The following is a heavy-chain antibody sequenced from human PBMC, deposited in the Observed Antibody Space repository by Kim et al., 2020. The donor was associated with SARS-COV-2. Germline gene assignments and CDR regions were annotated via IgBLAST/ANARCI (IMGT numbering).Heavy chain of an antibody. V-gene: IGHV6-1*01. D-gene: IGHD5-18*01. J-gene: IGHJ4*02. CDR3: ARDNGYSFGTPLDY. CDR2: TFYRSTWNH. Sequence: SQTLSLTCAISGDSVSSKGAAWNWIRQSPSRGPEWLGRTFYRSTWNHEYAVSVRSRITISPDTSKNQFSLQLDSVTPEDTAVYFCARDNGYSFGTPLDYWGQGTLVTVSS. CDR1: GDSVSSKGAA.